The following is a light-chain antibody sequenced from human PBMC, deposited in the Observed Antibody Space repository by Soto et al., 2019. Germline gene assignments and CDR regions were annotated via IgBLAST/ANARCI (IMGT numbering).Light chain of an antibody. CDR1: QGIRND. J-gene: IGKJ1*01. CDR3: QQYNSFPWT. V-gene: IGKV1-17*01. CDR2: AAS. Sequence: IQMTQSPSSLSSSLGDRVTITCRASQGIRNDLGWYQQKPGKAPKLLIYAASSLQSGVPSRFSGSGSGTEFTLTISSLKTDDFATYYCQQYNSFPWTFGQGTKVDIK.